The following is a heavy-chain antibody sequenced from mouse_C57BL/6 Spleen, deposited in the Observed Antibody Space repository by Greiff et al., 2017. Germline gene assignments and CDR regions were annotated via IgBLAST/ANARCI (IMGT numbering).Heavy chain of an antibody. V-gene: IGHV1-50*01. CDR2: IDPSDSYT. D-gene: IGHD4-1*01. CDR1: GYTFTSYW. J-gene: IGHJ2*01. Sequence: QVQLQQPGAELVKPGASVKLSCKASGYTFTSYWMQWVKQRPGQGLEWIGEIDPSDSYTNYNQKFKGKATLTVDTSSSTAYMQLSSLTSEDAAVYYCARRRNWDLDYWGQGTTLTVSS. CDR3: ARRRNWDLDY.